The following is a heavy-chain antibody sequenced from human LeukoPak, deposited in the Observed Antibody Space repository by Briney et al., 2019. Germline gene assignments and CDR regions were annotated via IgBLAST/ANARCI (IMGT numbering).Heavy chain of an antibody. CDR1: GFTFSSYA. Sequence: GGSLRLSCAASGFTFSSYAMSWVRQAPGKGLEWVSAISGSGGSTYYADSVKGRFTSSRDNSKNTLYLQMNSLRAEDTAVYYCAKDRDIVVVPAAIDYWGQGTLVTVSS. D-gene: IGHD2-2*02. V-gene: IGHV3-23*01. CDR3: AKDRDIVVVPAAIDY. J-gene: IGHJ4*02. CDR2: ISGSGGST.